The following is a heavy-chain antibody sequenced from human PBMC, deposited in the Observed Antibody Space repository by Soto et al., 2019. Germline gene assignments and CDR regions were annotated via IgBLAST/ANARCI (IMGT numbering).Heavy chain of an antibody. Sequence: QVQLVESGGGVVQPGRSLRLSCAASGFTFSIYGMHWVRQAPGKGLEWVAVIWYDGSNKYYADSVKGRFTISRDNSKNTLYLQMNSLRAEDTAVYYCAREGYYYDSSGYPAPTYYYGMDVWGQGTTVTVSS. CDR3: AREGYYYDSSGYPAPTYYYGMDV. CDR2: IWYDGSNK. J-gene: IGHJ6*02. V-gene: IGHV3-33*01. D-gene: IGHD3-22*01. CDR1: GFTFSIYG.